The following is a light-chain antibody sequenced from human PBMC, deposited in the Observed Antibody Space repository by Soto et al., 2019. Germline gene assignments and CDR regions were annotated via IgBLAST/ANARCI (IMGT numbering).Light chain of an antibody. V-gene: IGLV1-44*01. CDR1: SSNIGSNT. CDR2: SNN. J-gene: IGLJ1*01. CDR3: AAWDDSLNGYV. Sequence: QSVLTQPPSASGTPGQRVTISWSGSSSNIGSNTVNWYQQLPGTAPKLLIYSNNQRPSGVPDRFSGSKSGTSASLAISGLHSEDEADYYCAAWDDSLNGYVFGTGTKLTDL.